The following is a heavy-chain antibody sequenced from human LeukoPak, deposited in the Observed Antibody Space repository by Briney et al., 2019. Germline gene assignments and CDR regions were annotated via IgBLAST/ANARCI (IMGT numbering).Heavy chain of an antibody. V-gene: IGHV1-46*01. CDR1: GYTFTSYY. CDR2: INPSVGST. CDR3: ATSANYYDSSGFDY. J-gene: IGHJ4*02. Sequence: ASVKVSCKASGYTFTSYYMHWVRQAPGQRLEWMGIINPSVGSTSYAQKFQGRVTMARDTSTSTVYMELSSLRSEDTAVYYCATSANYYDSSGFDYWCQGTLVTVSS. D-gene: IGHD3-22*01.